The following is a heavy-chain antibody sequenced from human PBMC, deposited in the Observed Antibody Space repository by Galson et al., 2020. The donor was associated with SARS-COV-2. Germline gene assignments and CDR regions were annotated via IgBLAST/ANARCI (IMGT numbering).Heavy chain of an antibody. D-gene: IGHD2-15*01. CDR2: IYYSGST. CDR1: GGSISSSSYY. Sequence: ETSETLSLTCTVSGGSISSSSYYWGWIRQPPGKGLEWIGSIYYSGSTYYNPSLKSRVTISVDTSKNQFSLKLSSVTAADTAVYYCARLLNGWPPVGYWGQGTLVTVSS. J-gene: IGHJ4*02. V-gene: IGHV4-39*01. CDR3: ARLLNGWPPVGY.